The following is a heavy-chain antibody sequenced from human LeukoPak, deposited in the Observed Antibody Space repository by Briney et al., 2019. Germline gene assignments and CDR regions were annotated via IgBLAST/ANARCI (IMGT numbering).Heavy chain of an antibody. CDR2: IKQDGSEK. Sequence: PGGSLRLSCAASGFTFSNAWKSWVRQAPGKGLEWVANIKQDGSEKYYVDSVKGRFTISRDNAKNSLYLQMNSLRAEDTAVYYCANEGGGAFDIWGQGTMVTVSS. D-gene: IGHD3-16*01. V-gene: IGHV3-7*01. J-gene: IGHJ3*02. CDR1: GFTFSNAW. CDR3: ANEGGGAFDI.